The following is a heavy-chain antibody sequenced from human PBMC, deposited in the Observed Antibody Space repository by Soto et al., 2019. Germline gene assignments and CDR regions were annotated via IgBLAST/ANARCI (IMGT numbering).Heavy chain of an antibody. CDR2: IYYSRST. CDR1: GGSVSSGSYY. V-gene: IGHV4-61*01. Sequence: PSETLSLTCTVSGGSVSSGSYYWSWIRQPPGKGLEWIGYIYYSRSTNYNPSLKSLVTISVDTSKNQFSLKLSSVTAADTAVYYCASRGYCSSTSCRDYWGQGTLVTVSS. CDR3: ASRGYCSSTSCRDY. J-gene: IGHJ4*02. D-gene: IGHD2-2*01.